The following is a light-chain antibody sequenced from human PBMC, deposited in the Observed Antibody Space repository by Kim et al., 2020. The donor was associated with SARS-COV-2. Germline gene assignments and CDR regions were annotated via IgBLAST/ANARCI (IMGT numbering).Light chain of an antibody. CDR1: SSNIGSNY. Sequence: GQRVTISCSGSSSNIGSNYVYWYQQLPGTAPKLLIYSNNQRPSGVPDRFSGSKSGTSASLAISGLQSEDEADYYCAAWDDSLSGRVFGGGTQLTVL. CDR2: SNN. V-gene: IGLV1-47*02. J-gene: IGLJ3*02. CDR3: AAWDDSLSGRV.